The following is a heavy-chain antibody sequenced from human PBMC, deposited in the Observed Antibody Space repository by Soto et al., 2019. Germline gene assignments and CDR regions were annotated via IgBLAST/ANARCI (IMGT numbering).Heavy chain of an antibody. CDR2: ISGSGGST. CDR1: GFTFSSYA. J-gene: IGHJ3*02. CDR3: AKDFNRGGSYLSAFDI. D-gene: IGHD1-26*01. V-gene: IGHV3-23*01. Sequence: GGSLRLSCAASGFTFSSYAMSWVRQAPGKGLEWVSAISGSGGSTYYADSVKGRFTISRDNSKNTLYLQMNSLRAEDTAVYYCAKDFNRGGSYLSAFDIWGQGTMVTVSS.